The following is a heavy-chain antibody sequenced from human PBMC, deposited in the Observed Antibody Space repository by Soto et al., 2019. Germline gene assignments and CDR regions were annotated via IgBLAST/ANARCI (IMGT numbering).Heavy chain of an antibody. D-gene: IGHD2-15*01. CDR1: GDSISSSSNY. CDR3: ARLPQAAQLDY. V-gene: IGHV4-39*01. CDR2: IYYSGST. J-gene: IGHJ4*02. Sequence: QVQLQESGPGLVMPSETLSLTCTVSGDSISSSSNYWGWIRQPPGKGLEYIGSIYYSGSTNYNPARRSRVTISIDTSNNQFSLKLSSLTATDTAVYYCARLPQAAQLDYWGQGTLVTVSS.